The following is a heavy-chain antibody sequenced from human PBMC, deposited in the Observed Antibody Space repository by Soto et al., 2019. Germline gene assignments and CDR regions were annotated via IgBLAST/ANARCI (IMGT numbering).Heavy chain of an antibody. CDR3: ARTSLTIFGVVIIGWFAP. CDR2: ISAYNGNT. CDR1: GYTFTSYG. D-gene: IGHD3-3*01. J-gene: IGHJ5*02. Sequence: GASVKVSCKASGYTFTSYGISWVRHAPGQGLEWMGWISAYNGNTNYAQKLQGRVTMTTDTSTSTAYMELRSLRSDDTAVYYCARTSLTIFGVVIIGWFAPWGQGTLV. V-gene: IGHV1-18*04.